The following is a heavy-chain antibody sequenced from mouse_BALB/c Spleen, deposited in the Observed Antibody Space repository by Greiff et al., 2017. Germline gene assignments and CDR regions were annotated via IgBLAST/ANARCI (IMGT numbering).Heavy chain of an antibody. Sequence: EVMLVESGGGLVQPGGSRKLSCAASGFTFSSFGMHWVRQAPEKGLEWVAYISSGSSTIYYADTVKGRFTISRDNPKNTLFLQMTSLRSEDTAMYYCARSGGNLDYWGQGTTLTVSS. V-gene: IGHV5-17*02. CDR3: ARSGGNLDY. D-gene: IGHD2-1*01. CDR2: ISSGSSTI. J-gene: IGHJ2*01. CDR1: GFTFSSFG.